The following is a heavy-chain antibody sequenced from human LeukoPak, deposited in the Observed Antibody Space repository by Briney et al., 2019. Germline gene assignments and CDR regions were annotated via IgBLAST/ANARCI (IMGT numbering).Heavy chain of an antibody. CDR1: GGSISSYY. V-gene: IGHV4-4*07. CDR3: ARESTYYYGSGRHEFDY. J-gene: IGHJ4*02. D-gene: IGHD3-10*01. Sequence: PSETLSLTCTVSGGSISSYYWSWIRRPAGKGLEWIGRIYTSGSTNYNPSLKSRVTMSVDTSKSQFSLKLSSVTAADTAVYYCARESTYYYGSGRHEFDYWGQGTLVTVSS. CDR2: IYTSGST.